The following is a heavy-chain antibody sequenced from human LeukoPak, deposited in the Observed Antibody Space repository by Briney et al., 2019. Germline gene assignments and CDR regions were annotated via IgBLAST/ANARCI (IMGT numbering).Heavy chain of an antibody. Sequence: GGSLRLSCAASGFTVSSIHMVWVRQAPVKGLEWVSAISGDGTRTYYADSVKGRFTISRDNSKNTLYLEMSSLRVEDTAIYYCAKWPEGAMDYFDYWGQGTLVTVSS. V-gene: IGHV3-23*01. CDR3: AKWPEGAMDYFDY. J-gene: IGHJ4*02. CDR1: GFTVSSIH. CDR2: ISGDGTRT. D-gene: IGHD3-16*01.